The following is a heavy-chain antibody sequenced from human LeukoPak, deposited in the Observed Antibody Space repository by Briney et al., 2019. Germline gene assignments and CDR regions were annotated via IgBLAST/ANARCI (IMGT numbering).Heavy chain of an antibody. CDR2: MNPNSGNT. D-gene: IGHD1-26*01. CDR3: AREGGTSGPYYFDY. Sequence: GASVKVSCKASGYTLTSYDINWVRQATGQGLEWMGWMNPNSGNTGYAQKFQGRVTMTRNTSISTAYMELSSLRSEDTAVYYCAREGGTSGPYYFDYWGQGTLVTVSS. J-gene: IGHJ4*02. CDR1: GYTLTSYD. V-gene: IGHV1-8*01.